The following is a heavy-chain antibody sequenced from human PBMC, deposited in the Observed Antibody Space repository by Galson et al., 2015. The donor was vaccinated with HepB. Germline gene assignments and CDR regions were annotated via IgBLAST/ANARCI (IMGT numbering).Heavy chain of an antibody. D-gene: IGHD3-22*01. J-gene: IGHJ1*01. CDR1: GYTLTELS. V-gene: IGHV1-24*01. Sequence: SVKVSCKVSGYTLTELSMHWVRQAPGKGLEWMGGFDPEDGETIYAQKFQGRVTMTEDTSTDTAYMELSSLRSEDTAVYYCATVRYYYDSSGYYGEYFQHWGQGTLVTVSS. CDR3: ATVRYYYDSSGYYGEYFQH. CDR2: FDPEDGET.